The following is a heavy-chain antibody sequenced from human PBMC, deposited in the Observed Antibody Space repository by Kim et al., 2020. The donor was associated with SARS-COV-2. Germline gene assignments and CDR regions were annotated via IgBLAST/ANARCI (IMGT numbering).Heavy chain of an antibody. V-gene: IGHV3-30-3*01. D-gene: IGHD3-22*01. J-gene: IGHJ6*03. CDR1: GFTFSSYA. Sequence: GGYLRLSCAASGFTFSSYAMHWVPQAPGKGLEWVALISYDGNNKHYADSVKGRFTISRDNSKNTLLLQMNSLRAEDSAVFYCARDSCYYETSGYNYMDVWGKGTTLTVSS. CDR3: ARDSCYYETSGYNYMDV. CDR2: ISYDGNNK.